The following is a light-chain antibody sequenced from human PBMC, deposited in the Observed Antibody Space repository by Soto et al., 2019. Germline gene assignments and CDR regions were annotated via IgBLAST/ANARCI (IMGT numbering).Light chain of an antibody. J-gene: IGKJ2*03. Sequence: DIQMTQSPYFLSASIGDRVTLSCRASQGIGGSLAWYQHKPGEIPKLLIYGASKLFSGVPSRFSGSGSGTDSTLTISSLQPEDLATYYCQNYNSAPYSFGPGTEV. CDR3: QNYNSAPYS. V-gene: IGKV1-27*01. CDR1: QGIGGS. CDR2: GAS.